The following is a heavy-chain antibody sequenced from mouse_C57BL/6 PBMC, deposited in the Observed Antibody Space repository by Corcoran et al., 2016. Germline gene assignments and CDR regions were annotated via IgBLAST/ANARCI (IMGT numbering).Heavy chain of an antibody. D-gene: IGHD2-5*01. J-gene: IGHJ3*01. Sequence: EVQLQQSGPELVKPGASVKISCKASGYTFTDYYMNWVKQSHGKSLEWIGDINPNNGGTSYNQKFKGKATLTVDKSSSTAYMELRSLTSEDSAVYYGARLDSNYAFAYWGQGTLVTVSA. V-gene: IGHV1-26*01. CDR1: GYTFTDYY. CDR3: ARLDSNYAFAY. CDR2: INPNNGGT.